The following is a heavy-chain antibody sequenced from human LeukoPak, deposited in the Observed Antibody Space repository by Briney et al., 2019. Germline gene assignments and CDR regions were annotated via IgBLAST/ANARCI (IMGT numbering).Heavy chain of an antibody. CDR1: GFTFSSYA. Sequence: GGSLRLSCAASGFTFSSYAMSWVRQAPGKGLEWVSAISGSGGSTYYADSVKGRFTISRDNSKNTLYLQMNSLRAEDAAVDYCAKVGPRCDAPDHWGQETLVTVA. V-gene: IGHV3-23*01. CDR2: ISGSGGST. CDR3: AKVGPRCDAPDH. J-gene: IGHJ4*02. D-gene: IGHD4-17*01.